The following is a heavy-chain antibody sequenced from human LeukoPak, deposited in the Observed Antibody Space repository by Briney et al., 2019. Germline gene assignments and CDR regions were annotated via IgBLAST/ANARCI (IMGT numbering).Heavy chain of an antibody. V-gene: IGHV3-48*01. CDR2: ISSSSSTI. Sequence: GGSLRLSCAASGFTSVAFIINWAGRVPGKGLEWVSFISSSSSTIYYADSVKGRFTISRDNAKNSLYLQMNSLRAEDTAVYYCARDQWLDYWGQGTLVTVSS. D-gene: IGHD6-19*01. J-gene: IGHJ4*02. CDR1: GFTSVAFI. CDR3: ARDQWLDY.